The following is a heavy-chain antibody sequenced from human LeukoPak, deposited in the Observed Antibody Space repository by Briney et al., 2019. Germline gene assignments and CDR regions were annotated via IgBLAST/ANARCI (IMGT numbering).Heavy chain of an antibody. CDR1: GFTSSSYW. CDR3: AKGLSGGGQRGYFDY. CDR2: ISNDGSNK. V-gene: IGHV3-30*18. Sequence: GGSLRLSCAASGFTSSSYWMSWVRQAPGKGLEWVAVISNDGSNKYYADSVKGRFTISRDNSKNTLYLQMNSLRAEDTAVYYCAKGLSGGGQRGYFDYWGQGTLVTVSS. D-gene: IGHD4-23*01. J-gene: IGHJ4*02.